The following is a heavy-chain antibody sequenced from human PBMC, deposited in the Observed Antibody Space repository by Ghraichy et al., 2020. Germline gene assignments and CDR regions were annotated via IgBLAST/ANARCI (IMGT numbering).Heavy chain of an antibody. Sequence: GESLNISCEASGFTFSDYWMNWVRQAPGKGLEWVANIKQDESEKYYVDSVKGRFTISRDNAKNSLYLQMNSLRAEDTAVYYCARVGYYGSGHIGYWGQGTLVTVSS. CDR3: ARVGYYGSGHIGY. J-gene: IGHJ4*02. D-gene: IGHD3-10*01. CDR1: GFTFSDYW. CDR2: IKQDESEK. V-gene: IGHV3-7*01.